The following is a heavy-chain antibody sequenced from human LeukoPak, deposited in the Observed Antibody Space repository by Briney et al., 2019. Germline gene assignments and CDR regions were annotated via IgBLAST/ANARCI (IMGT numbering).Heavy chain of an antibody. J-gene: IGHJ3*01. Sequence: GGSLRLSCAASGFTFNNYWMGWVRQAPGKGLEWVANIKEDGSEKNYVDSVKGRFTISRDNSKNTLYLQMNSLRAEDTAVYYCAKDFSYSSGWYSGWGQGTMVTVSS. D-gene: IGHD6-19*01. CDR2: IKEDGSEK. CDR3: AKDFSYSSGWYSG. CDR1: GFTFNNYW. V-gene: IGHV3-7*03.